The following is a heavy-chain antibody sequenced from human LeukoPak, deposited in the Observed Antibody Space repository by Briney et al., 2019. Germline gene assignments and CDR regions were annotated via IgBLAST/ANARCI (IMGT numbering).Heavy chain of an antibody. D-gene: IGHD3-22*01. Sequence: GGSLRLSCAASGFTFNNYAMNWVRQAPGKGLEWVSVISGSGGTTYYADSVKGRFTISRDSSKNTLYLQMNSLRDEDTAVYYCARAQYYDSSGYYYEDYFQHWGQGTLVTVSS. CDR3: ARAQYYDSSGYYYEDYFQH. J-gene: IGHJ1*01. V-gene: IGHV3-23*01. CDR2: ISGSGGTT. CDR1: GFTFNNYA.